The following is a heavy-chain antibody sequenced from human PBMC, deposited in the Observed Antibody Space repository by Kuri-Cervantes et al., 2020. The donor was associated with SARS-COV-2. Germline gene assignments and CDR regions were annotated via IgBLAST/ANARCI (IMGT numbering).Heavy chain of an antibody. CDR1: GFTFSSYA. CDR3: ARLPNSPGIAVAGIFRDYYMDV. Sequence: GGSLRLSCAASGFTFSSYAMSWVRQAPGKGLEWVSYISSSSSTIYYADSVKGRFTISRDNAKNSLYLQMNSLRDEDTAVYYCARLPNSPGIAVAGIFRDYYMDVWGKGTTVTVSS. V-gene: IGHV3-48*02. D-gene: IGHD6-19*01. CDR2: ISSSSSTI. J-gene: IGHJ6*03.